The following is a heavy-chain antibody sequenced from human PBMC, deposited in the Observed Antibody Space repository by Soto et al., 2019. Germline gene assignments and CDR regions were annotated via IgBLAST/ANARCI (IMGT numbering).Heavy chain of an antibody. CDR2: IYWDDDR. V-gene: IGHV2-5*02. J-gene: IGHJ4*02. CDR1: GFSLSANGVA. CDR3: AQQRQNGYSLFDI. D-gene: IGHD1-1*01. Sequence: QITLKESGPTVVKPTQTLTLTCSVSGFSLSANGVAVGWIRQSQGQALEWLALIYWDDDRRYSPSLAARLTIKQDTSRNHVVLTMTNRDPGDNGTYCCAQQRQNGYSLFDIWGRGALVTVSS.